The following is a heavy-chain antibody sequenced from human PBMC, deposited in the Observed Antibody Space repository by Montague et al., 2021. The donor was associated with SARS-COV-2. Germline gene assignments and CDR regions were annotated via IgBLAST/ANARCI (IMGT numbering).Heavy chain of an antibody. CDR1: GGSFSGYY. D-gene: IGHD2-2*01. V-gene: IGHV4-34*01. CDR2: INHSGST. Sequence: SETLSLTCAVYGGSFSGYYWSWIRQPPGKGLVWIGEINHSGSTNYNPSLKSRVTILVDKSTNQFSLQLSSETAADTAVYYCARVRAVPAAMRIFSLGRSYYGMDAWGQGTTVTVSS. CDR3: ARVRAVPAAMRIFSLGRSYYGMDA. J-gene: IGHJ6*02.